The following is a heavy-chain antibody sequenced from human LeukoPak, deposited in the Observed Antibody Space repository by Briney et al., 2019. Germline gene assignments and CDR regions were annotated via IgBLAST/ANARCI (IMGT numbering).Heavy chain of an antibody. CDR2: IIPIFGTA. V-gene: IGHV1-69*01. Sequence: VKVSCKASGGTFSSYAISWVRQAPGQGLEWMGGIIPIFGTANYAQKFQGRVTITADESTSTAYMELSSLRSEDTAVYYCARGGRGQDIVVVPAAADDAFDIWGQGTMVTVSS. J-gene: IGHJ3*02. D-gene: IGHD2-2*01. CDR3: ARGGRGQDIVVVPAAADDAFDI. CDR1: GGTFSSYA.